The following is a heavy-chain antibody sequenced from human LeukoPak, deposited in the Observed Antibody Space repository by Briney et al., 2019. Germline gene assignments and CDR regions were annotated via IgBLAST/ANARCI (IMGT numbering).Heavy chain of an antibody. D-gene: IGHD2-2*01. CDR2: ISGSGGST. V-gene: IGHV3-23*01. CDR1: GFTFSSYA. J-gene: IGHJ3*02. CDR3: ARSYCSSTSCFAFDI. Sequence: GGSLRLSCAASGFTFSSYAMSWVRQAPGKGLEWVSAISGSGGSTYYADSVKGRFTFSRDNPKNTLYLQMYSLRAEDTAVYYCARSYCSSTSCFAFDIWGQGTMVTVSS.